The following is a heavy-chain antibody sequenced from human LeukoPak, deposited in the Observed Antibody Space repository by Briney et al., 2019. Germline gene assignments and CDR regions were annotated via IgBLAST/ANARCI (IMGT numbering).Heavy chain of an antibody. Sequence: GASVKVSCKASGGTFSSYAISWVRQAPGQGLEWMGRIIPILGIANYAQKFQGRVTITADKSTSTAYMELSSLRSEDTAVYYCAREFCSSTSCDSGWFDPWGQGTLVTVSS. CDR2: IIPILGIA. V-gene: IGHV1-69*04. CDR3: AREFCSSTSCDSGWFDP. J-gene: IGHJ5*02. CDR1: GGTFSSYA. D-gene: IGHD2-2*01.